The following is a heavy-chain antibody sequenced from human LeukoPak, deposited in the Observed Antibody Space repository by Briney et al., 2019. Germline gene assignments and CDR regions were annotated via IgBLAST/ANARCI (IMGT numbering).Heavy chain of an antibody. J-gene: IGHJ4*02. CDR2: ISGSGDTT. D-gene: IGHD4-17*01. Sequence: GGSLRLSCAASGFTFSSYAMSWVRQAPGKGLEWVSAISGSGDTTYYVDSVKDRFTISRDNSKNTLYLQMNALRVEDTAVYYCAKDWTVSGSVEYYSDYWGQGTLVTVSS. CDR3: AKDWTVSGSVEYYSDY. CDR1: GFTFSSYA. V-gene: IGHV3-23*01.